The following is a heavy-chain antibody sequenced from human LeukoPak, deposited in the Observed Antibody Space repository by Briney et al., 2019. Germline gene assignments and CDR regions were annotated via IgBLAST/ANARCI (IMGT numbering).Heavy chain of an antibody. V-gene: IGHV4-59*01. CDR3: ARARQQLAYYFDY. CDR2: IYYSGST. D-gene: IGHD6-13*01. Sequence: SSETLSLTCTVSGCSISSYYWSWIRQPPGKGLEWIGYIYYSGSTNYNPSLKSRVTISVDTSKNQFSLKLSSVTAADTAVYYCARARQQLAYYFDYWGQGTLVTVSS. J-gene: IGHJ4*02. CDR1: GCSISSYY.